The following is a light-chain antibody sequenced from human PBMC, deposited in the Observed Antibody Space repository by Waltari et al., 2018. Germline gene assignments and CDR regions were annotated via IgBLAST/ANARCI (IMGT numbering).Light chain of an antibody. CDR2: ENS. Sequence: QSVLTQPPSVSAAPGQRVTIPCSGGSSNIGHNYVSWYRQFPGTAPKRLIYENSERPSGIPGRFSGSKSGTSATLDITGLQAGDEADYYCGTWDSSLSGAVFGGGTHLTVL. CDR3: GTWDSSLSGAV. V-gene: IGLV1-51*02. CDR1: SSNIGHNY. J-gene: IGLJ7*01.